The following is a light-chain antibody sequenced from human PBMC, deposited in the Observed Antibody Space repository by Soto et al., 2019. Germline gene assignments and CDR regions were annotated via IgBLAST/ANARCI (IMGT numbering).Light chain of an antibody. V-gene: IGKV3-20*01. CDR3: QQYGSSPPNT. Sequence: EIVLTQSPGTLSLSPGERATLSCRASQSVSSSYLAWYQQKPGQAPRLLIYGASSRATGIPDRFSGSGSGTDLTLTISRLEPEDFAVYYCQQYGSSPPNTFGQGTRLEI. CDR1: QSVSSSY. J-gene: IGKJ5*01. CDR2: GAS.